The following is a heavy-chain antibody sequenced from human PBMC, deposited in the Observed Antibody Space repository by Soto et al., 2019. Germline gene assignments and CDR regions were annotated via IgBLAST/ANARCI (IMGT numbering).Heavy chain of an antibody. CDR2: ISSSGSTI. J-gene: IGHJ6*03. D-gene: IGHD3-10*01. CDR1: GFTFSDYY. Sequence: QVQLVESGGGLVKPGGSLRLSCAASGFTFSDYYMSWIRQAPGKGLEWVSYISSSGSTIYYADSVKGRFTISRDNAKNSVYLQMNSLRAEDTAVYYCAGHYGSGSYYRNNYYYMDVWGKGTTVTVSS. CDR3: AGHYGSGSYYRNNYYYMDV. V-gene: IGHV3-11*01.